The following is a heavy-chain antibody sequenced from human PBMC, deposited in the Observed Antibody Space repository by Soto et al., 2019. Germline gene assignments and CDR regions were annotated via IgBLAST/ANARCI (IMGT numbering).Heavy chain of an antibody. CDR2: IYSGGST. Sequence: GGSLRLSCAASGFTVSSNYMSWFRQSPGKVLEWVSVIYSGGSTYYADSVKGRFTISRDNSKNTLYLQMNSLRAEDTAVYYCARDSARGVAIRDYYYGMDVWGQGTTVTVSS. D-gene: IGHD3-3*01. CDR3: ARDSARGVAIRDYYYGMDV. V-gene: IGHV3-53*01. J-gene: IGHJ6*02. CDR1: GFTVSSNY.